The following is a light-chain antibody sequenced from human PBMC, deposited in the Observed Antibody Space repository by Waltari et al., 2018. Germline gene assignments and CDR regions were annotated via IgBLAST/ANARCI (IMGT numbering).Light chain of an antibody. Sequence: QSALTQPPSASGSPGQPVTISCTGTSSYVGAYDLVPLYQQHPGKGTKLMIYEVNSRPSGVPARFSGAKAGNTASLTVSGLQDGGEADYSCSSNGGSKKFYVFGTGTKVTVL. CDR3: SSNGGSKKFYV. J-gene: IGLJ1*01. CDR2: EVN. V-gene: IGLV2-8*01. CDR1: SSYVGAYDL.